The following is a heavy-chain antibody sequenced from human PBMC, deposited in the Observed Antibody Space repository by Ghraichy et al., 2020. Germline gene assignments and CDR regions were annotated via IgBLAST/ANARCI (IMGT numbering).Heavy chain of an antibody. Sequence: SCDVSGVSISSGGYSWTWIRQPPGKGLEWIGHIYYSGSTYYNTSLKSRLSISLDTSKNQLTLRLTSMTAADTAVYYCATGGVAGLDSWGQGTLVTVSS. V-gene: IGHV4-30-4*07. D-gene: IGHD6-13*01. J-gene: IGHJ4*02. CDR1: GVSISSGGYS. CDR2: IYYSGST. CDR3: ATGGVAGLDS.